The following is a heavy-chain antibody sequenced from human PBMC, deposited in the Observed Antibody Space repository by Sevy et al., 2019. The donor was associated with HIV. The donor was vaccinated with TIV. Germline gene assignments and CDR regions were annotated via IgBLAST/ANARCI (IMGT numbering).Heavy chain of an antibody. Sequence: GGSLRLSCAASGFTFSSYAMSWVRQAPGKGLEWVSAISGSGGSTYYADSVKGRFTISRDNPKNTLYLQMNSLRAEDTAVYYCAKRIWFGEDYYGMDVWGQGTTVTVSS. J-gene: IGHJ6*02. CDR1: GFTFSSYA. V-gene: IGHV3-23*01. CDR2: ISGSGGST. CDR3: AKRIWFGEDYYGMDV. D-gene: IGHD3-10*01.